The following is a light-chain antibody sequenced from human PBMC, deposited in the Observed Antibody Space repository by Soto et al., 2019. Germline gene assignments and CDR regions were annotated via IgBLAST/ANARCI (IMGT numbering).Light chain of an antibody. J-gene: IGKJ1*01. V-gene: IGKV3-20*01. CDR1: QSVSSSY. CDR3: QQYGSSPVA. Sequence: EIVLTQSPATLSASPGERATLSCRASQSVSSSYLAWYQQKPGQAPRLLIYGASSRATGIPDRFSGSGSGTDFTLTISRLEPEDFAVYYCQQYGSSPVAFGQGTKVDIK. CDR2: GAS.